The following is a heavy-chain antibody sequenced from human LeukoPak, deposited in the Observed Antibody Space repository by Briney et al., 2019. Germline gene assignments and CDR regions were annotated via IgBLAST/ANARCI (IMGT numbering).Heavy chain of an antibody. CDR2: ISSSSSYI. CDR1: GFTFSSYS. D-gene: IGHD6-19*01. CDR3: AREGSGLHFDY. J-gene: IGHJ4*02. Sequence: GGSLRLSCAASGFTFSSYSMNWVCQAPGEGLEWVSSISSSSSYIYYADSVKGRFTISRDNAKNSLYLQMNSLRAEDTAVYYCAREGSGLHFDYWGQGTLVTVSS. V-gene: IGHV3-21*01.